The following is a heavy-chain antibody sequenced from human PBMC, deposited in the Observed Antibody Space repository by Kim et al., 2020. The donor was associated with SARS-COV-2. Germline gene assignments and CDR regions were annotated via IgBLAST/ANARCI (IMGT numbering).Heavy chain of an antibody. V-gene: IGHV4-34*01. CDR1: GGSFSGYY. D-gene: IGHD5-18*01. J-gene: IGHJ4*02. Sequence: SETLSLTCAVYGGSFSGYYWSWIRQPPGKGLEWIGEINHSGSTNYNPSLKSRVTISVDTSTNQFSLKLSSGTAADPAVYYCGRFGVDTAMVTPYSFDYWGQGTLVTVSS. CDR2: INHSGST. CDR3: GRFGVDTAMVTPYSFDY.